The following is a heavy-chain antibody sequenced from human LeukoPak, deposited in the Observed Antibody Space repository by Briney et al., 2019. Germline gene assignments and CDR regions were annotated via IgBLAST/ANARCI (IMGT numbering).Heavy chain of an antibody. CDR2: ISGSGGST. Sequence: GGSLRLSCAASGFTFSSYAMSWVRQAPGKGLESLSAISGSGGSTYYADSVKGRFTISRDNSKNTLYLQMNSLRAEDTAVYYCAKRLAAAGTDRLFDYWGQGTLVTVSS. CDR1: GFTFSSYA. V-gene: IGHV3-23*01. J-gene: IGHJ4*02. CDR3: AKRLAAAGTDRLFDY. D-gene: IGHD6-13*01.